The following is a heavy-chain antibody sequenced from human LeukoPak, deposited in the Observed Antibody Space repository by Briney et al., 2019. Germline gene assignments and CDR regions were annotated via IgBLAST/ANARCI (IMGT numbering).Heavy chain of an antibody. V-gene: IGHV2-5*02. CDR1: GFSLTTSGVG. J-gene: IGHJ4*02. Sequence: SGPTLVNPTQTLTLTCTFSGFSLTTSGVGVGWFRQPPGKALEWLALIYWDDDKRYSPSLHSRLTITKDTSKNQVVLTMTNMDPVDTATYFCAQTLRSDYYESNGYKDYWGQGTLVTVS. CDR2: IYWDDDK. CDR3: AQTLRSDYYESNGYKDY. D-gene: IGHD3-22*01.